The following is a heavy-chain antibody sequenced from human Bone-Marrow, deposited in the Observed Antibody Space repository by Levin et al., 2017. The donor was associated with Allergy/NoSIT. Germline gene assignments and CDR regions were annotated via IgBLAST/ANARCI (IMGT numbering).Heavy chain of an antibody. Sequence: SPTLSLTCTVSGGSIHNTNHYWSWIRQPAGKGLEWIGRMFAGGAATYNRSLRSRVTISIDTSKNQFSLKLISVTAADTAVYYCARDETFNSWHTGWFDPWGQGTLVTVSS. D-gene: IGHD6-13*01. CDR1: GGSIHNTNHY. CDR2: MFAGGAA. CDR3: ARDETFNSWHTGWFDP. V-gene: IGHV4-61*02. J-gene: IGHJ5*02.